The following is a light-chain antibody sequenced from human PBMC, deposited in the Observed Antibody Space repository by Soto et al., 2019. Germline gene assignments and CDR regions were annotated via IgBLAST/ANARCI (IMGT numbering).Light chain of an antibody. V-gene: IGLV4-69*01. CDR2: LNSDGSH. Sequence: QLVLTQSPSASASLGASVKLTCTLSSAHSNYAIAWHQQQPEKGPRFLMKLNSDGSHSKGDGIPDRFSGSSSGAERYLTISTLQSEDEADYYCQTWVTGIHIFGGGTKVTVL. J-gene: IGLJ2*01. CDR1: SAHSNYA. CDR3: QTWVTGIHI.